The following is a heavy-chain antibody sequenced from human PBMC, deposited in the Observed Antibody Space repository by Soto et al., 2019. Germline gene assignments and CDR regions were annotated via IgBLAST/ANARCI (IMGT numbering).Heavy chain of an antibody. J-gene: IGHJ6*02. V-gene: IGHV5-51*01. CDR1: GYSFTSYW. Sequence: GESLKISCKGSGYSFTSYWIGWVRQMPGKGLEWMGIIYPGDSDTRYSPSFQGQVTISADKSISTAYLQWSSLKASDTAMYYCARRGRSYYYDSSGYYSPSYYYYGMDVWGQGTTVTVSS. CDR3: ARRGRSYYYDSSGYYSPSYYYYGMDV. D-gene: IGHD3-22*01. CDR2: IYPGDSDT.